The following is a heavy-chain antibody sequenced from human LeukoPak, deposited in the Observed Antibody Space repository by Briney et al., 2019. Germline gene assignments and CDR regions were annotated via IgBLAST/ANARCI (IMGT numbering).Heavy chain of an antibody. CDR2: IWYDGSNK. CDR3: AGDRATSYFDY. Sequence: GRSLRLSCAASGFTFRSHGMHWVRQAPGKGLEWVAFIWYDGSNKYYTDSVKGRFTISRDNSKNTLYLQMNSLRAEDTAVYYCAGDRATSYFDYWGRGALVTISS. D-gene: IGHD1-26*01. J-gene: IGHJ4*02. V-gene: IGHV3-33*01. CDR1: GFTFRSHG.